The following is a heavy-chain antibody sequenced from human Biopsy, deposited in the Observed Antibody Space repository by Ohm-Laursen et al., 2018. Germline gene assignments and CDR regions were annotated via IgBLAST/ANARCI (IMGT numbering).Heavy chain of an antibody. CDR3: ARSMSRLVAYGMDV. Sequence: SLRLSRAASGLRLSMYAMSWVRQAQGKGLAWVYAFGGSGGRTYYADSVKGRFTISRDDSKNTVYLQMNSLRVEDRAVYYCARSMSRLVAYGMDVWIQGTTVTVSS. CDR2: FGGSGGRT. J-gene: IGHJ6*02. V-gene: IGHV3-23*01. D-gene: IGHD2-15*01. CDR1: GLRLSMYA.